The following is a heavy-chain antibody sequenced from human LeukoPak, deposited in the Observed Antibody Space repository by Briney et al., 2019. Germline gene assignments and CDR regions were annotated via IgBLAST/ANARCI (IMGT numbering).Heavy chain of an antibody. Sequence: SETLSLTCTVSGGSFSSPYWSWIRQPPGKGLEWIGYISYIGSTNYNPSLKSRVTISVDTSKNQFSLRLSSVAAADTAVYYCARDPTTVTKGLDIWGQGTMVTVSS. J-gene: IGHJ3*02. D-gene: IGHD4-17*01. CDR3: ARDPTTVTKGLDI. V-gene: IGHV4-59*11. CDR2: ISYIGST. CDR1: GGSFSSPY.